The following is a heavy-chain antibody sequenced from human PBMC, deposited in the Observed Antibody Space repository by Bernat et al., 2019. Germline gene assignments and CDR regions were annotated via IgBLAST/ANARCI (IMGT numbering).Heavy chain of an antibody. CDR2: VSYDGRNK. CDR1: GFTFSDYS. V-gene: IGHV3-30*04. J-gene: IGHJ6*02. Sequence: VQLVESGGGVVQPGRSLRLSCVASGFTFSDYSLHWVRQAPGKGLEWVAVVSYDGRNKYYADSVQARFIISRDGSENTLYLQMDSLKSEDTAVYYCVRDGAALYYYHGMDVWGRGTTVTVSS. D-gene: IGHD6-25*01. CDR3: VRDGAALYYYHGMDV.